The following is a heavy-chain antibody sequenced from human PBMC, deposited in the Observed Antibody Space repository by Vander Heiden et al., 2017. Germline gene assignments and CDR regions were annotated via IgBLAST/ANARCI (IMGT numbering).Heavy chain of an antibody. Sequence: QLQLLESGPGLVKPSATLSLTCPVSGDSMRRSDYYWAWLRQSPGKGLEWMASVYYSVNTFYNPSLKSRATISADTSKNKFSLSLKSVTAADTAVYYCASQRYDAEIFYLMYFDYWGQGSLVSVSS. V-gene: IGHV4-39*01. CDR2: VYYSVNT. D-gene: IGHD3-16*01. CDR3: ASQRYDAEIFYLMYFDY. J-gene: IGHJ4*02. CDR1: GDSMRRSDYY.